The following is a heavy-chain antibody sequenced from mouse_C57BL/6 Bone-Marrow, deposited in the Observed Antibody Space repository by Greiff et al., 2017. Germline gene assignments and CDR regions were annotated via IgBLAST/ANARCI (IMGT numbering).Heavy chain of an antibody. J-gene: IGHJ4*01. CDR3: TRDQIGYYSNWNYAMDY. V-gene: IGHV5-9-1*02. CDR2: ISSGGDYI. D-gene: IGHD2-5*01. Sequence: DVMLVESGEGLVKPGGSLKLSCAASGFTFSSYAMSWVRQTPEKRLEWVAYISSGGDYIYYADTVKGRFTISRDNARNTLYLQMSSLKSEDTAMYYCTRDQIGYYSNWNYAMDYWGQGTSVTVSS. CDR1: GFTFSSYA.